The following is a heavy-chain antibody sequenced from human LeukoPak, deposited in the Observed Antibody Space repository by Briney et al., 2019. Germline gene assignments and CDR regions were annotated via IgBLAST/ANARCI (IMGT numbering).Heavy chain of an antibody. Sequence: SQTLSLTCTVSGGSISSGDYYWSWIRQPPGKGLEWIGYVYYCGSTYYNPSLKSRVTISVDTSKNQFSLKLSSVTAADTAVYYCARATYDFWSGYTPHGMDVWGQGTTVTVSS. CDR1: GGSISSGDYY. J-gene: IGHJ6*02. V-gene: IGHV4-30-4*01. D-gene: IGHD3-3*01. CDR2: VYYCGST. CDR3: ARATYDFWSGYTPHGMDV.